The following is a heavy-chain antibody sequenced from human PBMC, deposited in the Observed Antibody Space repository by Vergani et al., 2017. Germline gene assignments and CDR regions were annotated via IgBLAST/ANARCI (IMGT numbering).Heavy chain of an antibody. Sequence: VQLVESGGGLVQPGGSLRLSCAASGFTVSSNYMSWVRQAPGKGLEWVAFIRYDGSNKYYADSVKGRFTISRDNSKNTLYLQMNSLRAEDTAVYYCAKDSGDIVVVDYFDYWGQGTLVTVSS. V-gene: IGHV3-30*02. J-gene: IGHJ4*02. CDR1: GFTVSSNY. D-gene: IGHD2-2*01. CDR2: IRYDGSNK. CDR3: AKDSGDIVVVDYFDY.